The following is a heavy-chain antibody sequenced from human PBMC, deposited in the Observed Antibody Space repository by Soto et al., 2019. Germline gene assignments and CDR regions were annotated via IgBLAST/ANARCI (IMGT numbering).Heavy chain of an antibody. CDR2: ISYDGSNK. J-gene: IGHJ4*02. D-gene: IGHD3-3*01. CDR1: GFTFSSYA. V-gene: IGHV3-30-3*01. CDR3: ARDLPIFGVVIMDY. Sequence: GGSLRLSCAASGFTFSSYAMHWVRQAPGKGLEWVAVISYDGSNKYYADSVKGRFTISRDNSKNTLYLQMNSLRAEDTAVYYCARDLPIFGVVIMDYWGQGTLVTVSS.